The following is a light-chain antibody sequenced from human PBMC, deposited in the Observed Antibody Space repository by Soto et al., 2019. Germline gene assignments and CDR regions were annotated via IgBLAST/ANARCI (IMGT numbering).Light chain of an antibody. Sequence: DIQLTQSPSFLSASLGDRVTISSRASQDMNTYVAWYQHRPGKAPKLLIYGASTLQSGVPSRFSGSESGAVFTLTISSLQPEDFATYYCQQLHSYPITFGQGTRLEI. J-gene: IGKJ5*01. CDR2: GAS. CDR3: QQLHSYPIT. CDR1: QDMNTY. V-gene: IGKV1-9*01.